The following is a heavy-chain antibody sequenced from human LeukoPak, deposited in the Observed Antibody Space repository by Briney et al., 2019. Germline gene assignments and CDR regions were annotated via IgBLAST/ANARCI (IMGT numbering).Heavy chain of an antibody. CDR1: GYSISSGYY. CDR2: IYHSGST. D-gene: IGHD5-24*01. V-gene: IGHV4-38-2*02. Sequence: SEALSLTCAVSGYSISSGYYWGWIRQPPGKGLEWIGSIYHSGSTYYNPSLKSRVTISVDTSKNQFSLKLSSVTAADTAVYYCAREYVEENYFDYWGQGTLVTVSS. J-gene: IGHJ4*02. CDR3: AREYVEENYFDY.